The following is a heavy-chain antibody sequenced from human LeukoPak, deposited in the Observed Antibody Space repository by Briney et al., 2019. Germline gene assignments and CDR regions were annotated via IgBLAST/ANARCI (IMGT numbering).Heavy chain of an antibody. CDR2: ISSSSSTI. Sequence: PGGSLRLSCAASGFTFSSYSMNWVRQAPGKGLEWVSYISSSSSTIYYADSVKGRFTISRDNPMNSLYLQMNSLTDEDRAVYHCARVRQERPSPPPNWFDPWGQGTLVTVSS. V-gene: IGHV3-48*02. CDR1: GFTFSSYS. D-gene: IGHD1-1*01. J-gene: IGHJ5*02. CDR3: ARVRQERPSPPPNWFDP.